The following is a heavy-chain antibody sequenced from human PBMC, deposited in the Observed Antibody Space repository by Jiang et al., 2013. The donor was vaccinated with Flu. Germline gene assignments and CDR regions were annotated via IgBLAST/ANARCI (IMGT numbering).Heavy chain of an antibody. CDR1: GDSVSSNSAA. CDR3: ARDRVGSSYDYGDYNRHWYFDL. J-gene: IGHJ2*01. CDR2: TYYRSKWYN. V-gene: IGHV6-1*01. D-gene: IGHD4-17*01. Sequence: GDSVSSNSAAWNWIRQSPSRGLEWLGRTYYRSKWYNDYAVSVKSRITVNPDTSKNQFSLQLNSVTPEDTAVYYCARDRVGSSYDYGDYNRHWYFDLWGRGTLVTVSS.